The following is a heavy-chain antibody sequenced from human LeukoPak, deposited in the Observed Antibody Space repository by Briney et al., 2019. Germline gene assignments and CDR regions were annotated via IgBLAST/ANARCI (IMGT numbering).Heavy chain of an antibody. V-gene: IGHV3-23*01. D-gene: IGHD3-22*01. CDR2: ISGSGGST. CDR1: GFTLTSYS. CDR3: AKEAAEYYDSSGYPH. J-gene: IGHJ4*02. Sequence: PGGSLRLSCAASGFTLTSYSMNWVRQAPGKGLEWVSAISGSGGSTYYADSVKGRFTISRDNSKNTLYLQMNSLRAEDTAVYYCAKEAAEYYDSSGYPHWGQGTLVTVSS.